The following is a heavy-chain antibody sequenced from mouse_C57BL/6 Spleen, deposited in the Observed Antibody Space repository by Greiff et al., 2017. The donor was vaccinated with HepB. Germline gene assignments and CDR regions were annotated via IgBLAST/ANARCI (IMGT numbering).Heavy chain of an antibody. CDR3: ARSVYYYGSSGFDY. Sequence: VQLKESGPELVKPGASVKISCKASGYSFTGYYMNWVKQSPEKSLEWIGEINPSTGGTTYNQKFKAKATLTVDKSSSTAYMQLKSLTSEDSAVYYCARSVYYYGSSGFDYWGQGTTLTVSS. D-gene: IGHD1-1*01. CDR2: INPSTGGT. J-gene: IGHJ2*01. V-gene: IGHV1-42*01. CDR1: GYSFTGYY.